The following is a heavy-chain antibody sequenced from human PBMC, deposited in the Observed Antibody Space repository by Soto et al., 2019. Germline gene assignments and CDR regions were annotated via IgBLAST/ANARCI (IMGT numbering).Heavy chain of an antibody. CDR1: GGTISSYY. CDR3: ESMQYGSGTHDY. D-gene: IGHD3-10*01. J-gene: IGHJ4*02. V-gene: IGHV4-59*01. CDR2: IYYSRST. Sequence: PSETLSLTCTVSGGTISSYYWSWIRQPPGKGLEWIGYIYYSRSTNYNPSLKSRVTISVDTSKNQFSLKLSSVTAADTAVYYCESMQYGSGTHDYWGQGTLVTVSS.